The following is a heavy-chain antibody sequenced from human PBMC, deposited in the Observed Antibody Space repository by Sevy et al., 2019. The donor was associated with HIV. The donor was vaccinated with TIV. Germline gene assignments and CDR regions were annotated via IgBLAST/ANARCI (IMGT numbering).Heavy chain of an antibody. V-gene: IGHV3-48*02. CDR3: ARGLPTMIVPWDI. CDR2: ISSSSSTI. Sequence: GGSLRLSCAASGFTFSSYSMNWVRQAPGKGLEWVSYISSSSSTIYYADSVKGRFTISRDNIKNSLYLQMNSLRDEDTAVYYCARGLPTMIVPWDIWGQGTMVTVSS. J-gene: IGHJ3*02. CDR1: GFTFSSYS. D-gene: IGHD3-22*01.